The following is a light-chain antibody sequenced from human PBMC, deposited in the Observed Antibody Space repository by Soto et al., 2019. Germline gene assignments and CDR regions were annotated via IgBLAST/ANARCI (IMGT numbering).Light chain of an antibody. J-gene: IGLJ3*02. CDR1: ISTIGNNY. CDR3: GTWDSSLSAGV. Sequence: QSVLTQPPSISAAPGQTVTISCSGSISTIGNNYVSWYQQLPGTAPKLLIYENNKRPSGIPDRFSGSKPGTSATLGITGLQTGDDADYYCGTWDSSLSAGVFGGGTKLTVL. CDR2: ENN. V-gene: IGLV1-51*02.